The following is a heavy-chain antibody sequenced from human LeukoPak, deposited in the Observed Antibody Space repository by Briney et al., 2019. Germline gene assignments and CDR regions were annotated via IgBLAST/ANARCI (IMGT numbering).Heavy chain of an antibody. V-gene: IGHV1-24*01. CDR2: FDPEDGET. D-gene: IGHD3-10*01. CDR1: GYTLTELS. CDR3: ARARITMVRGVNNKYNWFDP. Sequence: ASVKVSCKVSGYTLTELSMHWVRQAPGKGLEWMGGFDPEDGETIYAQKFQGRVTMTRDTSISTAYMELSRLRSDDTAVYYCARARITMVRGVNNKYNWFDPWGQGTLVTVSS. J-gene: IGHJ5*02.